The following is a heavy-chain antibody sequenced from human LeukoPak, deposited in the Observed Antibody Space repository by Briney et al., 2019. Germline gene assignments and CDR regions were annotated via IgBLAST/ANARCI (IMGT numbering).Heavy chain of an antibody. CDR2: ISAYNGNT. Sequence: ASVKVSCKASGYTFTSYGISWGRQAPGQGLEWMGWISAYNGNTNYAQKLQGRVTMTTDTSTSTAYMELRSLRSDDTAVYYCARDHWSDDYVWGSYGYWGQGTLVTVSS. J-gene: IGHJ4*02. V-gene: IGHV1-18*01. D-gene: IGHD3-16*01. CDR1: GYTFTSYG. CDR3: ARDHWSDDYVWGSYGY.